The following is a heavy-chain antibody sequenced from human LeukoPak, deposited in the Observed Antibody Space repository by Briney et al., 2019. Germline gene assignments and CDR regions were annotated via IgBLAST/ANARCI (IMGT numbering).Heavy chain of an antibody. CDR3: VAATNDGDYIFDY. V-gene: IGHV3-15*01. CDR2: IKSIVDGGTT. Sequence: GGSLRLSCATSGFTFSNDWMTWVRQAPGKGLEWVGRIKSIVDGGTTDYAAAVKGRFTISRDDSKNTLHLQMNSLKTEDTAVYYCVAATNDGDYIFDYWGQGTLVTVSS. J-gene: IGHJ4*02. CDR1: GFTFSNDW. D-gene: IGHD4-17*01.